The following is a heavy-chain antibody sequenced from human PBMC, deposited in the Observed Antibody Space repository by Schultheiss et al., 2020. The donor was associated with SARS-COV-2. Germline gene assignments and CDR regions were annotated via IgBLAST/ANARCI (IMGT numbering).Heavy chain of an antibody. CDR1: GFTFSSYS. CDR2: ISSSSSYI. CDR3: ARWGNSKILDH. J-gene: IGHJ4*02. D-gene: IGHD3-16*01. V-gene: IGHV3-21*01. Sequence: GESLKISCAASGFTFSSYSMNWVRQAPGKGLEWVSSISSSSSYIYYADSVKGRFTISRDNSKNMLYLQMDSLRAEDTAVYYCARWGNSKILDHWGQGTLVTVSS.